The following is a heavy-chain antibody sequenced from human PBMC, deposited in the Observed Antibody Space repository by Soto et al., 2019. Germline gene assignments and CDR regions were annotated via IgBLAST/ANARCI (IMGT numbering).Heavy chain of an antibody. J-gene: IGHJ4*02. CDR1: GFSLSTSGVG. CDR3: ARRTYYYVSSGYNFDY. Sequence: QITLKESGPTLVKPTQTLTLTCTFSGFSLSTSGVGVGWIRQPPGTALEWLALIYWNDDKRHSPSLKTRLTTTKDTSKNLLILTLTHMEPLDTATYYCARRTYYYVSSGYNFDYWGQGPLVTVSS. D-gene: IGHD3-22*01. CDR2: IYWNDDK. V-gene: IGHV2-5*01.